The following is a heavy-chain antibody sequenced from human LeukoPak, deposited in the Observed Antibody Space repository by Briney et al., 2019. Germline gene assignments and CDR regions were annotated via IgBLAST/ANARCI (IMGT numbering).Heavy chain of an antibody. CDR1: GYTFTKYD. CDR3: ARGIGGYSYGNVDY. V-gene: IGHV1-8*01. Sequence: ASVKVSCKASGYTFTKYDINWVRQATGQGLEWMGWMNPKSGNTGYAQKFQGRVTMTRDTSISTAYMELSSLRSEDTAVYYCARGIGGYSYGNVDYWGQGTLVTVSS. D-gene: IGHD5-18*01. J-gene: IGHJ4*02. CDR2: MNPKSGNT.